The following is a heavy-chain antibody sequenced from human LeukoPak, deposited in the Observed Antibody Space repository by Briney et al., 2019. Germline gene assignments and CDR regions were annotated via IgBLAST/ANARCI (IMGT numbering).Heavy chain of an antibody. CDR3: ARVTVEYQLLYRVPYYFDY. J-gene: IGHJ4*02. CDR1: GGSISSGDYY. Sequence: SETLSLTCTVSGGSISSGDYYWSWIRQPPGKGLEWLGYIYYGGSTYYNPSLKSRVTISVDTSKNQFSLKLSSVTAADTAVYYCARVTVEYQLLYRVPYYFDYWGQGTLVTVSS. D-gene: IGHD2-2*02. V-gene: IGHV4-30-4*08. CDR2: IYYGGST.